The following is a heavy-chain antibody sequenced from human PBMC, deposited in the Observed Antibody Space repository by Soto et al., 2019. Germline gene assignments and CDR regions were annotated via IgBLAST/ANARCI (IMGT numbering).Heavy chain of an antibody. J-gene: IGHJ4*02. D-gene: IGHD1-20*01. Sequence: SETLSLTCTVSGGSISSGDYYWSWIRQPPGKGLEWIGYTYYSGSTYYNPSLKSRVTISVDTSKNQFSLKLSSVTAADTAVYYCARVMGANWNPIDYWGQGTLVTVSS. CDR3: ARVMGANWNPIDY. CDR2: TYYSGST. V-gene: IGHV4-30-4*01. CDR1: GGSISSGDYY.